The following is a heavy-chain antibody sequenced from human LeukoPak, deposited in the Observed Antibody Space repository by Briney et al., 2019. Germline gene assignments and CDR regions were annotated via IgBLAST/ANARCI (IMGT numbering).Heavy chain of an antibody. CDR1: GFIFNTYV. V-gene: IGHV3-30*02. CDR3: AKDGGSDPDSFDI. CDR2: IRYDGSNK. D-gene: IGHD2-15*01. Sequence: GSLRLSCAASGFIFNTYVMHWVRQAPGKGLEWLAFIRYDGSNKNYADSVKGRFTISRDNTKNSLYLQINSLRAEDTAVYYCAKDGGSDPDSFDIWGQGTMVTVSS. J-gene: IGHJ3*02.